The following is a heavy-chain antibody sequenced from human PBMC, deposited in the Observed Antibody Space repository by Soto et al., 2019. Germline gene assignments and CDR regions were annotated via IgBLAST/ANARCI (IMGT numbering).Heavy chain of an antibody. Sequence: PGGSLRLSCVASGFIFDDSWIILVRQAPGKGLEWVADISRDGTKKYYVDSVKGRFTVSRDNTKNSLYLKMNSLRAEDTAVYYCARPTYYYDSSGPPAYWGQGT. D-gene: IGHD3-22*01. V-gene: IGHV3-7*02. CDR1: GFIFDDSW. CDR2: ISRDGTKK. J-gene: IGHJ4*02. CDR3: ARPTYYYDSSGPPAY.